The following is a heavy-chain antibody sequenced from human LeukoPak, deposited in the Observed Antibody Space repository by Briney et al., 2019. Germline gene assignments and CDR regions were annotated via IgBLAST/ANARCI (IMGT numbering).Heavy chain of an antibody. D-gene: IGHD4-11*01. J-gene: IGHJ4*02. CDR3: AKEYPTTVSFDY. CDR2: IRYDGSNK. V-gene: IGHV3-30*02. Sequence: GGSLRLSCAASGFTFSSYGMHWVRQAPGKGLEWVAFIRYDGSNKYYADSVKGRFTISRDNSKNTLYLQMNSLRAEDTAVYYCAKEYPTTVSFDYWGQGTLVTVSS. CDR1: GFTFSSYG.